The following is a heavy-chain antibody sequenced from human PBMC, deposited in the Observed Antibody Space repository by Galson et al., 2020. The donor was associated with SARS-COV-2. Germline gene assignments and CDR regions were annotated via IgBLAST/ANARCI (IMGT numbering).Heavy chain of an antibody. Sequence: SETLSLTCAVYGGSFSGYYWSWIRQPPGKGLEWIGEINSSGSTNYNPSLKSRVTISVDTSKNQFSLKLSSVTAADTAVYYCARDGVPQFNEETTVSRLYSYYMDVWGKGATVTVSS. V-gene: IGHV4-34*01. D-gene: IGHD4-17*01. CDR3: ARDGVPQFNEETTVSRLYSYYMDV. CDR1: GGSFSGYY. CDR2: INSSGST. J-gene: IGHJ6*03.